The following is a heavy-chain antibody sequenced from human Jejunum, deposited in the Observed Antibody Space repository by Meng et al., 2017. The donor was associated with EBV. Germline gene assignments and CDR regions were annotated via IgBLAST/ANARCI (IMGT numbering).Heavy chain of an antibody. V-gene: IGHV4-4*02. CDR2: IFHIGTT. D-gene: IGHD1-26*01. CDR3: ARDGGPSGSYAYWFDP. Sequence: QVQLHESGPGRVKPLGTLYLTCAVSGGSISSSNWWSWVRQPPGKGPEWIGEIFHIGTTNYNPTLKSRVTMSVDKSKNHFSLKLTSVTAADTAVYYCARDGGPSGSYAYWFDPWGQGTLVTVSS. J-gene: IGHJ5*02. CDR1: GGSISSSNW.